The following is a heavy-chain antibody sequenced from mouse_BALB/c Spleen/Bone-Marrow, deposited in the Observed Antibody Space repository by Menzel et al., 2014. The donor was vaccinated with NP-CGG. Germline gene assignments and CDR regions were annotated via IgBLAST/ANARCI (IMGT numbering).Heavy chain of an antibody. D-gene: IGHD2-12*01. CDR2: IYPGDGDT. CDR3: ARRRREYYFDY. Sequence: QVHVKQSGAELARPGASVKLSCKASGYTFTSYWMQWVKQWPGQGLEWIGAIYPGDGDTRYTQKFKGKATLTADKSSSTAYMQLSSLASEDSAVYYCARRRREYYFDYWGQGTTLTVSS. CDR1: GYTFTSYW. V-gene: IGHV1-87*01. J-gene: IGHJ2*01.